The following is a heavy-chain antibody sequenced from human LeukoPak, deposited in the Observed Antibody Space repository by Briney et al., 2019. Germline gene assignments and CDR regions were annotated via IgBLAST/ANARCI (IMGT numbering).Heavy chain of an antibody. Sequence: ASVKVSCKASGYTLTNYNISWVRQAPGQGLEWMGWINTHKGHTNFLQKFQGRVTVTTDIYTHTAYMELRRLRSDDTAVYYCAREFGHCSGDNCFYFFDLWGQGSQVIVSS. V-gene: IGHV1-18*01. D-gene: IGHD2-15*01. J-gene: IGHJ4*02. CDR3: AREFGHCSGDNCFYFFDL. CDR2: INTHKGHT. CDR1: GYTLTNYN.